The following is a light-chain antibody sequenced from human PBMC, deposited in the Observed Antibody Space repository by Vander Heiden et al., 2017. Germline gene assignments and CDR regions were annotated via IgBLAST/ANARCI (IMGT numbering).Light chain of an antibody. CDR1: SSDVGNHKY. V-gene: IGLV2-14*03. CDR3: NSYTNSNTYV. J-gene: IGLJ1*01. Sequence: QSAPTQPASVSGSPGQSITISCTGTSSDVGNHKYVSWYQQHPGKAPKLVIYDVTNRPPGVSNRFSGSKSGNTASLTISGLQAEDEADYYCNSYTNSNTYVFGTGTKVTVL. CDR2: DVT.